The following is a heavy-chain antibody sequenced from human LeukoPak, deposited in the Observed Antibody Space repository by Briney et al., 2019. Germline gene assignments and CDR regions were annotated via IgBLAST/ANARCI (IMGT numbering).Heavy chain of an antibody. D-gene: IGHD6-19*01. CDR2: IYYSGST. CDR1: SGSISSSSYF. V-gene: IGHV4-39*01. J-gene: IGHJ4*02. CDR3: ARLAVAGTVIDY. Sequence: NSSETLSLTCTVSSGSISSSSYFWGWIRQPPGKGLEWIGSIYYSGSTYFNPSLGSRVTISVATSRNQFSLKLSSVTAADTAVYYCARLAVAGTVIDYWGQGTLVTVSS.